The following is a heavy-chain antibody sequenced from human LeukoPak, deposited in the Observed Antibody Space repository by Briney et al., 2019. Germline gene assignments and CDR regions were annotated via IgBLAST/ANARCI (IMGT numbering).Heavy chain of an antibody. CDR3: ASHYYDSSGPIFGY. D-gene: IGHD3-22*01. J-gene: IGHJ4*02. V-gene: IGHV4-39*01. Sequence: PSETLSLTCTVSGGSIRSSYYYWGWIRQPPGKGLEWIGSIYDSGSTYYNPSLKSRVTISVDTSKNQFSLKLNSVTAADTAVYYCASHYYDSSGPIFGYWGQGTLVTVSS. CDR1: GGSIRSSYYY. CDR2: IYDSGST.